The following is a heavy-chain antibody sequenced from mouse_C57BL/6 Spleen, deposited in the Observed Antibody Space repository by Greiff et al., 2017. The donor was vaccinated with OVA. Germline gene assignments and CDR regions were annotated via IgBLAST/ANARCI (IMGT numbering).Heavy chain of an antibody. CDR2: IHPNSGST. J-gene: IGHJ4*01. CDR3: ARLSTGTDYAMDY. CDR1: GYTFTSYC. V-gene: IGHV1-64*01. D-gene: IGHD4-1*01. Sequence: VQLQESGAELVKPGASVKLSCKASGYTFTSYCMHWVKQRPGHGLEWIGMIHPNSGSTNYNEKFQSKATLTVDKSSSTAYMQLSSLTSEDSAVYYCARLSTGTDYAMDYWGQGTSGTVSS.